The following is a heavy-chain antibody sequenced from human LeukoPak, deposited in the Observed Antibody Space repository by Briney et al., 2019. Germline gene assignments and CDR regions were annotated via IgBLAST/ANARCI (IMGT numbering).Heavy chain of an antibody. CDR1: GFTNSNSS. Sequence: GASVTVSCKASGFTNSNSSVQWVRQARGQRPEWIGWIIVGTGKTNYAQRVQERVTITRHISTGTVDMELSSLSSEDTAVYYCAATSIRMVQRIIYYGKDVWGQGTTVTVSS. CDR3: AATSIRMVQRIIYYGKDV. D-gene: IGHD3-10*01. CDR2: IIVGTGKT. V-gene: IGHV1-58*01. J-gene: IGHJ6*02.